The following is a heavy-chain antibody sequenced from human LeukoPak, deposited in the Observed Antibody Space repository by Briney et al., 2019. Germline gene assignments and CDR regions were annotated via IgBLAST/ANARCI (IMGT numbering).Heavy chain of an antibody. Sequence: SETLSLTCTVSGGSISSYYWSWIRQPSGKGLEWIGYIYYSGSTNYNPSLKSRVTISVDTSKNQFSLKLTSVTAANAAVYYCARDSGGGSSTSNWFDPWGQGTLVTVSS. V-gene: IGHV4-59*01. J-gene: IGHJ5*02. CDR2: IYYSGST. CDR3: ARDSGGGSSTSNWFDP. D-gene: IGHD1-26*01. CDR1: GGSISSYY.